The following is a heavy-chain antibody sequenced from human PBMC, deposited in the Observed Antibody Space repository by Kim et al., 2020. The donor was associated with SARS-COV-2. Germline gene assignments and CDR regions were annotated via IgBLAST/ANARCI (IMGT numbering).Heavy chain of an antibody. CDR3: ARGGVWFGELPTIPFDY. V-gene: IGHV4-39*07. CDR2: IYYSGST. J-gene: IGHJ4*02. CDR1: GGSISSSSYY. Sequence: SETLSLTCTVSGGSISSSSYYWGWIRQPPGKGLEWIGSIYYSGSTYYNPSLKSRVTISVDTSKNQFSLKLSSVTAADTAVYYCARGGVWFGELPTIPFDYWGQGTLVTVSS. D-gene: IGHD3-10*01.